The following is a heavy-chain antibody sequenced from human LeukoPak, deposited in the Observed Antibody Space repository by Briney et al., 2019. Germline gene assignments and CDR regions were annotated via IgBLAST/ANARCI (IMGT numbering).Heavy chain of an antibody. J-gene: IGHJ4*02. V-gene: IGHV4-61*01. CDR3: ARGGGYSSSWYSGKEI. CDR1: GGSLSSAHG. D-gene: IGHD6-13*01. CDR2: SQNSGCT. Sequence: PSETLSLTCTVSGGSLSSAHGWSWIRQPPGKGLEWIGYSQNSGCTNCNPSLKSRVTISVDTSKNQFSLKLSSVTAADTAVYYCARGGGYSSSWYSGKEIWGQGTLVTVSS.